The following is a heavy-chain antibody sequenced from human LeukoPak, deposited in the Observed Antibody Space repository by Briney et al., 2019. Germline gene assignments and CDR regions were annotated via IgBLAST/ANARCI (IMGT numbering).Heavy chain of an antibody. D-gene: IGHD5-12*01. CDR1: GFTFSSYG. V-gene: IGHV3-33*01. CDR2: IWNDGSHK. J-gene: IGHJ3*02. Sequence: PGRSLRLSCAASGFTFSSYGMHWVRQAPGRGLEGVAVIWNDGSHKYYADSVKGRFTISRGNSKNTLYLQMNSLRAEDTAVYCCARLSGYEKGYVFDIWGQGTMVTVSS. CDR3: ARLSGYEKGYVFDI.